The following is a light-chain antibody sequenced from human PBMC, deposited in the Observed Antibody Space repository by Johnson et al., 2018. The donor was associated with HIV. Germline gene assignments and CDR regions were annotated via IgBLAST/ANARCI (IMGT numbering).Light chain of an antibody. CDR1: SSNIGNNY. CDR2: DNN. Sequence: QSVLTQPPSVSAAPGQKVTISCSGSSSNIGNNYVSWYQQLPGTAPKLLIYDNNKRPSGIPDRFSGSKSGTSATLGITGLQTGDEAEYYGGTWDSSLSAGGYVFGTGTKVTVL. V-gene: IGLV1-51*01. CDR3: GTWDSSLSAGGYV. J-gene: IGLJ1*01.